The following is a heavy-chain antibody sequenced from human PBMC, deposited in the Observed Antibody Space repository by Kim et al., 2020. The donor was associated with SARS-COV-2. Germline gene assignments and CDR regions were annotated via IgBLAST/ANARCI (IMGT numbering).Heavy chain of an antibody. D-gene: IGHD1-26*01. V-gene: IGHV3-7*01. Sequence: YYVDSVKGRFTISRGNAKNSLYLQMNSLRTEDTAVYSCAREGSRSGAFDVWGQGTMVTVSS. CDR3: AREGSRSGAFDV. J-gene: IGHJ3*01.